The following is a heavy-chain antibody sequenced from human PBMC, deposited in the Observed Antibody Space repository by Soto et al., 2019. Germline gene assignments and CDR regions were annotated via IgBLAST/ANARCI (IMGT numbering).Heavy chain of an antibody. CDR2: IYYSGST. Sequence: QVQLQESGPGLVKPSETLSLTCTVSGGSISSYYWSWIRQPPGKGLEWIGYIYYSGSTNYNPSLKSRVPITVDTSTNQSSLKLSSVTAADTAVYYCARAYGGYADYWGKGALVTVSS. D-gene: IGHD5-12*01. CDR1: GGSISSYY. V-gene: IGHV4-59*01. J-gene: IGHJ4*02. CDR3: ARAYGGYADY.